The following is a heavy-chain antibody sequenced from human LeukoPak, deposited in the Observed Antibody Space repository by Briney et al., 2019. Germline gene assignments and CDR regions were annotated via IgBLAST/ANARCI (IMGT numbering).Heavy chain of an antibody. CDR2: IGDSGATT. CDR3: AKDRARITMVRGAITDF. Sequence: GGSLRLSCAASGFTLSSYAMTWVRQAPGKGLEWVSDIGDSGATTYYADSVKGRFTISRDNSKNTQYLQMSSLRAEDTAVYYCAKDRARITMVRGAITDFWGQGTLVTVSS. J-gene: IGHJ4*02. CDR1: GFTLSSYA. D-gene: IGHD3-10*01. V-gene: IGHV3-23*01.